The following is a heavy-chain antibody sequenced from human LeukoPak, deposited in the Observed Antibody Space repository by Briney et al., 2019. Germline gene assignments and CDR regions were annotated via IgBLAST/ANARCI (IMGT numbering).Heavy chain of an antibody. Sequence: ASLKVSCKASGYTFTSYDINCVRQATGQGREWMGWMNPNSGNTGYAQKFQGRVTMTRNTSISTAYMELSSLRSEDTAVYYCARYCSGGSCAGEPFDYLGQGTLVTVSS. CDR3: ARYCSGGSCAGEPFDY. CDR1: GYTFTSYD. D-gene: IGHD2-15*01. J-gene: IGHJ4*02. CDR2: MNPNSGNT. V-gene: IGHV1-8*01.